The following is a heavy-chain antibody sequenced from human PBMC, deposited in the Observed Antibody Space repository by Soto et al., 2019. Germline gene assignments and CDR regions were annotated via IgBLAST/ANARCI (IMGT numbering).Heavy chain of an antibody. D-gene: IGHD3-10*01. Sequence: QVQLVQSGGEVKKSEASVKVSCKASGYTFTSHGISWVRQAPGQGPEWMGWISAHNGDTNYAQKLQGRVTVTTDTSTSTAYMELRSLRSEDTAVYYCARMLRGSTTDYYHYMDVWGKGTTVTVSS. V-gene: IGHV1-18*01. CDR1: GYTFTSHG. CDR3: ARMLRGSTTDYYHYMDV. CDR2: ISAHNGDT. J-gene: IGHJ6*03.